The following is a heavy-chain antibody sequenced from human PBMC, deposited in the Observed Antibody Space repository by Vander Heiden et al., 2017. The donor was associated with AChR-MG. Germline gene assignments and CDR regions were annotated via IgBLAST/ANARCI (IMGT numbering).Heavy chain of an antibody. Sequence: EVQLVESGGGLVEPGGSLRLSCAASGFTFSTYTMSWVRQAPGKGLEWVSSVSGSSRYIYYADSVTGRFTISRDAAKKSLYLQMNSLRAEDTAVYYCARGRGGVVVEPAATGFDNWGQGTLVIVSS. J-gene: IGHJ4*02. D-gene: IGHD2-2*01. V-gene: IGHV3-21*01. CDR1: GFTFSTYT. CDR2: VSGSSRYI. CDR3: ARGRGGVVVEPAATGFDN.